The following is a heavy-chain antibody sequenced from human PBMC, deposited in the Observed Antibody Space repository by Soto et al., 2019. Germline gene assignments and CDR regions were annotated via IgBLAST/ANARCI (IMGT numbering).Heavy chain of an antibody. CDR1: GYTLTELS. CDR3: ATVGQQLTHYYYYYGMDV. D-gene: IGHD6-13*01. CDR2: FDPEDGET. J-gene: IGHJ6*02. V-gene: IGHV1-24*01. Sequence: ASVKVSCKVSGYTLTELSMHWVRQAPGKGLEWMGGFDPEDGETIYAQKFQGRVTMTEDTSTDTAYMELSSLRSEDTAVYYCATVGQQLTHYYYYYGMDVWGQGTTVTV.